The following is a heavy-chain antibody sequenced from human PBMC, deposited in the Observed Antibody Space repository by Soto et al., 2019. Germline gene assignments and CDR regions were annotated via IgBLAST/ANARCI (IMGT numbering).Heavy chain of an antibody. CDR1: GYTFTGYY. J-gene: IGHJ6*02. CDR3: ARSPHYYGSGRLNYGMDV. CDR2: INPNSGGT. Sequence: ASVKVSFKASGYTFTGYYMHWVRQAPGQGLEWMGWINPNSGGTNYAQKFQGRATMTRDTSISTAYMELSSLRSEDTAVYYCARSPHYYGSGRLNYGMDVWGQGTTVTVSS. D-gene: IGHD3-10*01. V-gene: IGHV1-2*02.